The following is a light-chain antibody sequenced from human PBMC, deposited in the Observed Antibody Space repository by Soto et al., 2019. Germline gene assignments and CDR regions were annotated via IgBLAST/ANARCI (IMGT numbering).Light chain of an antibody. CDR3: QQYGSPPTWT. CDR1: QSVSSSY. V-gene: IGKV3-20*01. CDR2: GAS. Sequence: EIVLTHSPDALSLSPGERATLSCRPSQSVSSSYLAWYQQKPGQAPRLLIYGASSRATGIPDRFSGSGSGTDFTLTISRLEPEDFAVYYCQQYGSPPTWTFGQGTKVDIK. J-gene: IGKJ1*01.